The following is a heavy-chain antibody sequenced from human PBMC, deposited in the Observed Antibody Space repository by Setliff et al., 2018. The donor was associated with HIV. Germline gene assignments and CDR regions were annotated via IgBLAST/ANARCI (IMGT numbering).Heavy chain of an antibody. CDR3: ARLSGDYYYFDY. D-gene: IGHD2-21*02. Sequence: SETLSLTCTVSGGSISSSSHYWGWIRQSPGKGLEWIGSIYYSGSTYYNSSLKSRVTMSLDTSKNQFSLKLNSVTALDTAVYYCARLSGDYYYFDYWGQGTLVTVSS. CDR1: GGSISSSSHY. V-gene: IGHV4-39*07. J-gene: IGHJ4*02. CDR2: IYYSGST.